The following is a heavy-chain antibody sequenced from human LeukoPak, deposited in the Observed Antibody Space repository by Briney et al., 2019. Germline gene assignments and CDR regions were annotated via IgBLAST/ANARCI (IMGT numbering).Heavy chain of an antibody. V-gene: IGHV2-5*02. CDR2: IYWDDDK. CDR1: GFSLSTSGVG. J-gene: IGHJ3*02. Sequence: SGPTLVKPTQTLTLTCTFSGFSLSTSGVGVGWIRQPPGKALEWLALIYWDDDKRYSPSLKSRLTITKDTSKNQVVLTMTNMDPVDTATYYCAHRREGSGTYYNPVAFDIWGQGTMVTVSS. D-gene: IGHD3-10*01. CDR3: AHRREGSGTYYNPVAFDI.